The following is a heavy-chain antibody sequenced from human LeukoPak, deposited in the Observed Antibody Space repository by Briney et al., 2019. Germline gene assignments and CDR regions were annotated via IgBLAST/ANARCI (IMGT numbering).Heavy chain of an antibody. CDR1: GFTVSSKY. CDR3: ARESSGWLQLFDY. V-gene: IGHV3-66*01. CDR2: IYSGGST. J-gene: IGHJ4*02. Sequence: GGSLRLSCAASGFTVSSKYMSWGRQAPGKGLEWVSVIYSGGSTYYADSVKGRFTISRDNSKNTVYLQMNSLRAEDTAVYYCARESSGWLQLFDYWGQGTLVTVSS. D-gene: IGHD5-24*01.